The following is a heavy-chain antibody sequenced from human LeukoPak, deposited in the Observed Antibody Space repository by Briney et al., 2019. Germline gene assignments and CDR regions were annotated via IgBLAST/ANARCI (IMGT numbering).Heavy chain of an antibody. CDR1: GFTFGSYA. V-gene: IGHV3-30*19. Sequence: GRSLRLSCAVSGFTFGSYAMHWVRQAPGKGLEWVALISYSGSNKYYGDSVKGRFTISRDNSRNTLYLEMKSLRAEDTAVYYCAREGTYGDDSRGFSHWGQGTLVTVSS. CDR3: AREGTYGDDSRGFSH. CDR2: ISYSGSNK. D-gene: IGHD3-22*01. J-gene: IGHJ4*02.